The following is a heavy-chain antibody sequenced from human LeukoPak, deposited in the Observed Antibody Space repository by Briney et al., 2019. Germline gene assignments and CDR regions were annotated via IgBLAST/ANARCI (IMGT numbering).Heavy chain of an antibody. J-gene: IGHJ6*02. CDR2: INHNGNVN. Sequence: GGSLRLSCAASGFTFSSYWMNWARQAPGKGLEWVASINHNGNVNYYVDSVKGRFTISRDNAKNSLYLQMSNLRAEDTAVYFCARGGGLDVWGQGATITVSS. CDR3: ARGGGLDV. CDR1: GFTFSSYW. D-gene: IGHD3-16*01. V-gene: IGHV3-7*03.